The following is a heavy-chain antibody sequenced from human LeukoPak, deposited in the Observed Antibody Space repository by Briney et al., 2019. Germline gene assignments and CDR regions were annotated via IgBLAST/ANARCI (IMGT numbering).Heavy chain of an antibody. D-gene: IGHD4-17*01. J-gene: IGHJ4*02. CDR3: ARHAVTTRFNYFDY. V-gene: IGHV5-51*01. CDR1: GYSFTSHW. Sequence: GESLKISCKGSGYSFTSHWIGWVRQLPGKGLEWMGIIYPGDSDTRYSPSFQGQVTISADKSISTAYLQWSSLKASDTAMYYCARHAVTTRFNYFDYWGQGTLVTVSS. CDR2: IYPGDSDT.